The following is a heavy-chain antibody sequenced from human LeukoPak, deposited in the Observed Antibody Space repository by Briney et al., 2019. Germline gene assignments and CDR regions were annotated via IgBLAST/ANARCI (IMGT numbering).Heavy chain of an antibody. CDR3: ASNGWYDSTRRYIYGLDV. Sequence: SVRVSCKALVGTLTPSAISAGRQAPGQGLEWMGRIIPILGIANYAQKFQGRVTITADKSTGTAYMVLRSRITEDTAVYYFASNGWYDSTRRYIYGLDVWGQGTTVIVS. CDR1: VGTLTPSA. J-gene: IGHJ6*02. D-gene: IGHD3-22*01. V-gene: IGHV1-69*04. CDR2: IIPILGIA.